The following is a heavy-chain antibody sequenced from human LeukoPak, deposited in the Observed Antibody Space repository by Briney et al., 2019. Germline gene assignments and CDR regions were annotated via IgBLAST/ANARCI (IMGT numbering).Heavy chain of an antibody. D-gene: IGHD3-10*01. J-gene: IGHJ2*01. Sequence: SETLSLTCTVSGESISSYYWSWIRQSAEKGLEWIGRVHPSGNTHSNPSLESRVTMSIAESRKQFSLKLTFVTAADTAVYYCARDSRSSTVWRFDVWGRGTLVTVSS. CDR3: ARDSRSSTVWRFDV. CDR2: VHPSGNT. V-gene: IGHV4-4*07. CDR1: GESISSYY.